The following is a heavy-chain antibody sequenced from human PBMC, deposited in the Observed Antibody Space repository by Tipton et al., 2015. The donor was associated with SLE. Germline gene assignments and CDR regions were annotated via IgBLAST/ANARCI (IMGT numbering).Heavy chain of an antibody. CDR3: ASDHQSWLANAFDF. Sequence: SLRLSCAASGFSFENYGMHWVRQAPGRGLEWVSGITWNSETRAYADSVKGRFTISRDNAKNSLYLQMDSLRSEDTALYYCASDHQSWLANAFDFWGQGTVVTVSS. J-gene: IGHJ3*01. D-gene: IGHD6-19*01. CDR1: GFSFENYG. CDR2: ITWNSETR. V-gene: IGHV3-9*01.